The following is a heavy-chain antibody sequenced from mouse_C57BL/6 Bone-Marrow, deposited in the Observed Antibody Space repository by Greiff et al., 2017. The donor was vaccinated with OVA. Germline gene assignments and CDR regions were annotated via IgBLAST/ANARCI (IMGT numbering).Heavy chain of an antibody. J-gene: IGHJ2*01. Sequence: EVMLVESGGDLVKPGGSLKLSCAASGFTFSSYGMSWVRQTPDKRLEWDATISSGGSYTYYPDSVKGRFTISRDNAKNTLYLQMSSLKSEDTAMYYCARQRLGLDYWGQGTTLTVSS. CDR3: ARQRLGLDY. CDR1: GFTFSSYG. V-gene: IGHV5-6*01. CDR2: ISSGGSYT. D-gene: IGHD4-1*01.